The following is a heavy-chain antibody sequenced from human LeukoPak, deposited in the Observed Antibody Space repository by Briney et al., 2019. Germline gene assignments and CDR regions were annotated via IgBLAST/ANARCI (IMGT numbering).Heavy chain of an antibody. CDR2: ISSSSSYI. V-gene: IGHV3-21*01. Sequence: GGSLRLSCAASGFTFSSYSMNWVRQAPGKGLEWVSSISSSSSYIYYADSVKGRFTISRDNAKNSLYLQMNSLRAEDTAVYYCARRDSTELWAFDIWGQGTMVTVSS. J-gene: IGHJ3*02. CDR3: ARRDSTELWAFDI. CDR1: GFTFSSYS. D-gene: IGHD2-2*01.